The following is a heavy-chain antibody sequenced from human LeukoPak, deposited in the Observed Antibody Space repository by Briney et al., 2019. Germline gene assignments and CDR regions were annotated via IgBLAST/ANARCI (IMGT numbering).Heavy chain of an antibody. CDR1: GFTFSGFW. V-gene: IGHV3-7*03. J-gene: IGHJ3*01. CDR2: INSDGSEG. D-gene: IGHD6-6*01. Sequence: PGGSLRLSCAVSGFTFSGFWMSWSRQAPGKGLEWVASINSDGSEGYYADVVKGRFTISRDNAKNSLYLQINSLRAEDTAVYYCARPSYSSSSSVWGRGTMVTVSS. CDR3: ARPSYSSSSSV.